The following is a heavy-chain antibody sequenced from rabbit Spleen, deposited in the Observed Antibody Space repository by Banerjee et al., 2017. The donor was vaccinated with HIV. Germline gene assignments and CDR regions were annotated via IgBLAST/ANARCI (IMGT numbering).Heavy chain of an antibody. D-gene: IGHD7-1*01. CDR3: ARFYAGYGDFGHAAM. V-gene: IGHV1S40*01. CDR2: IYASDGVS. Sequence: QSLEESGGDLVQPGASLTLTCTAPGFSFSSSYWICWVRQAPGKGLEWIGGIYASDGVSYYASWAKGRFTVAKTSSTTVTLQMTSLTAADTATYFCARFYAGYGDFGHAAMWGQGTLVTVS. J-gene: IGHJ3*01. CDR1: GFSFSSSYW.